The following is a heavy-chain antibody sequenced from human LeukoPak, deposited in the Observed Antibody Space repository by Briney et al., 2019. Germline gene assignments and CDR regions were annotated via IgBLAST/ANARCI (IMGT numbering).Heavy chain of an antibody. CDR3: ARRGYYYYGFDV. Sequence: GESLKISCKGSGYSFTSYWISWLRQMPGKGLEWMGRIDPSDSYVNYSPSFQGHVTISADKSISTAYLQWSSPKASDTAIYYCARRGYYYYGFDVWGQGTTVTVSS. V-gene: IGHV5-10-1*01. CDR2: IDPSDSYV. CDR1: GYSFTSYW. J-gene: IGHJ6*02.